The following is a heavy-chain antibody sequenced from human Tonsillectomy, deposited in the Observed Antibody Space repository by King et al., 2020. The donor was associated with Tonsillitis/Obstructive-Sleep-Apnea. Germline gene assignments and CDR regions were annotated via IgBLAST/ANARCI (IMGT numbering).Heavy chain of an antibody. CDR3: ARDPSSPSQYYYGMDV. Sequence: VQLVESGGGVVQPGRSLRLSCAASGFTFSSYGMHWVRQAPGKGLEWVAVISYDGSNKYYADSVKGRFTISRDNSKNTLYLQMNSLRAEDTAVYYCARDPSSPSQYYYGMDVWGQGTTVTVSS. J-gene: IGHJ6*02. CDR1: GFTFSSYG. V-gene: IGHV3-30*03. CDR2: ISYDGSNK.